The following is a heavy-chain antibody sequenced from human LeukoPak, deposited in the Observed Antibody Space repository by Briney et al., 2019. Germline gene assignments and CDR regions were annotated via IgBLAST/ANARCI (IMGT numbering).Heavy chain of an antibody. CDR1: GFTFSSYG. V-gene: IGHV3-30*18. J-gene: IGHJ4*02. Sequence: GGSLRLSCAASGFTFSSYGMHWVRQAPGKGLEWGAVISYDGRIKYYADSVKGRFTISRDNSKNTLYLEMNSLRAEGTAVYHCAKRYTSGWYYFDYWGQGTLVTVSS. D-gene: IGHD6-19*01. CDR3: AKRYTSGWYYFDY. CDR2: ISYDGRIK.